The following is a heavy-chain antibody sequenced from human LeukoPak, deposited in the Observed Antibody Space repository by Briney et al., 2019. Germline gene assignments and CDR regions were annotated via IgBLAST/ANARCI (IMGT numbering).Heavy chain of an antibody. CDR2: INPNSGGT. CDR3: ARVTYYDSSGLIHY. CDR1: GYTFTGYY. V-gene: IGHV1-2*02. D-gene: IGHD3-22*01. Sequence: ASVKVSCKASGYTFTGYYMHWVRRAPGQGLEWMGWINPNSGGTNYAQKFQGRVTMTRDTSISTAYMELSRLRSDDTAVYYCARVTYYDSSGLIHYWGQGTLVTVSS. J-gene: IGHJ4*02.